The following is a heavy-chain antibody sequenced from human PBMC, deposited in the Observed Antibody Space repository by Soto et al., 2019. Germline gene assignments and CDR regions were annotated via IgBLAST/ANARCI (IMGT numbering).Heavy chain of an antibody. CDR2: IIGSGAIT. D-gene: IGHD2-21*02. J-gene: IGHJ4*02. CDR3: AKDARDTGGNSGIDY. Sequence: GGSLRLSCVASEFTFNSYAMSWVRQAPGMGLEWVSSIIGSGAITYYADSVKGRFTISRDNSKSTLYLQMNSLRVEDTALYYCAKDARDTGGNSGIDYWGQGTLVTVSS. CDR1: EFTFNSYA. V-gene: IGHV3-23*01.